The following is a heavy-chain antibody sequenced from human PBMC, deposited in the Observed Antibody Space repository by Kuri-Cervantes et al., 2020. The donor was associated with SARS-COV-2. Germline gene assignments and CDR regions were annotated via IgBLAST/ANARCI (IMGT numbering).Heavy chain of an antibody. CDR2: INPNSGGT. V-gene: IGHV1-2*02. Sequence: ASVKVSCKASGYTFTGYYMHWVRQAPGQGLEWMGWINPNSGGTNYAQKFQGRVTMTRDTSISTAHMELSRLRSDDTAVYYCARGRQVRLRFLEWLFEWFDPWGQGTLVTVSS. CDR1: GYTFTGYY. CDR3: ARGRQVRLRFLEWLFEWFDP. D-gene: IGHD3-3*01. J-gene: IGHJ5*02.